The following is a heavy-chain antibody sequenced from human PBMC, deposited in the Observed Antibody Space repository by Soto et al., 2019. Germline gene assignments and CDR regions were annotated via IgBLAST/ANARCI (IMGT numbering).Heavy chain of an antibody. D-gene: IGHD2-21*02. V-gene: IGHV1-69*13. CDR1: GGTFSSYA. CDR2: IIPIFGTA. Sequence: SVKVSCKASGGTFSSYAISWVRQAPGQGLEWMGGIIPIFGTANYAQKFQGRVTITADESTSTAYMELSSLRSEDTAVYYCARPLAYCVGDCHPTSYYGMDVWGEGTPVTVSS. J-gene: IGHJ6*04. CDR3: ARPLAYCVGDCHPTSYYGMDV.